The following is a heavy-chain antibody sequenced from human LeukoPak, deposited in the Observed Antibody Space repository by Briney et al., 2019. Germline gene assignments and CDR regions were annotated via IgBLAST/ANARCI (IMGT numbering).Heavy chain of an antibody. Sequence: GGSLRLSCAASAFTFSDYWMSWVRQAPGKRLEWVANIKQDGNEKYYVDSVKGRFTISRDNAKNSLYLQMNSLRVEDTAVYYCAKVSGGEHDFWSDFSQDKWFDPWGQGTLVTVSS. CDR1: AFTFSDYW. CDR3: AKVSGGEHDFWSDFSQDKWFDP. V-gene: IGHV3-7*03. J-gene: IGHJ5*02. CDR2: IKQDGNEK. D-gene: IGHD3-3*01.